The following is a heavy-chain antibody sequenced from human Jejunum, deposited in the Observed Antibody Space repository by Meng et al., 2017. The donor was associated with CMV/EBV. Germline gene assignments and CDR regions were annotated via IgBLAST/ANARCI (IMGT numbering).Heavy chain of an antibody. CDR2: INSDGSST. CDR1: GSTFSSYW. Sequence: GSTFSSYWMSWVRQAPGKGLVGVSSINSDGSSTSYADSVKGRFTISRDNAKNTLYLQMNSLRAEDTAVYYCAARSYYYDSSGYEPWGQGTMVTVSS. V-gene: IGHV3-74*01. J-gene: IGHJ3*01. CDR3: AARSYYYDSSGYEP. D-gene: IGHD3-22*01.